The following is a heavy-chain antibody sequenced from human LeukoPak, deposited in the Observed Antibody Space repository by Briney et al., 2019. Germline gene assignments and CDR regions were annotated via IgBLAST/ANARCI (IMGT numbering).Heavy chain of an antibody. D-gene: IGHD3-22*01. CDR2: ISSSGSTI. Sequence: GGSLRLSCAASGFTFSDYYMSWIRQAPGKGLEWVSYISSSGSTIYYADSVKGRFTISRDNAKNSLYLQMNSLRAEDTAVYYCARGGGMRRYYYDSSGYRNWFDPWGQGTLVTVSS. CDR3: ARGGGMRRYYYDSSGYRNWFDP. J-gene: IGHJ5*02. CDR1: GFTFSDYY. V-gene: IGHV3-11*01.